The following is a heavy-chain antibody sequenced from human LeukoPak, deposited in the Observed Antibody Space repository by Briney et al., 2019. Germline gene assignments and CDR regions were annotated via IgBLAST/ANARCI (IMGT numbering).Heavy chain of an antibody. CDR1: GGSISSSSYY. Sequence: SETLSLTCTVSGGSISSSSYYWGWIRQPPGKGLEWIGNIYYSGSTYYNPSLKSRVTISEDTSKNQFSLKLSSVTATDTAVYYCARAYYYDSGGNYWRVDAFGIWGQGTMVTVSS. CDR2: IYYSGST. D-gene: IGHD3-22*01. CDR3: ARAYYYDSGGNYWRVDAFGI. J-gene: IGHJ3*02. V-gene: IGHV4-39*01.